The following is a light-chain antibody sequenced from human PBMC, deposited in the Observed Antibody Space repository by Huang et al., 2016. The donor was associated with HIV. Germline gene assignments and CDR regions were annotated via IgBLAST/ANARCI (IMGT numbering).Light chain of an antibody. V-gene: IGKV1-27*01. CDR2: AAS. CDR1: QDIDAY. CDR3: QKYNDVPRT. J-gene: IGKJ1*01. Sequence: DIQMTQSPSSLSASIGDRITISCRASQDIDAYLAWYKQKPGKVPNLLIYAASTLQSGVPSRFSGSGSGTNFTLTIGSLQPEDVGSYYCQKYNDVPRTFGHGTKVEIK.